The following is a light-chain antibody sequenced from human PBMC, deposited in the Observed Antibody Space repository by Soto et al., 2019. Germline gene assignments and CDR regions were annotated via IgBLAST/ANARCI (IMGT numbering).Light chain of an antibody. J-gene: IGKJ1*01. Sequence: EIVLTQSPSTLSVSPGERATLSCRASESISRKLAWYQQKPGQAPRLLIYGASTRATGIPARFSGSGSGTEFTPTISSLQSEDLAVYYCQQYNNRPGTFGQGTKVDIK. V-gene: IGKV3-15*01. CDR3: QQYNNRPGT. CDR1: ESISRK. CDR2: GAS.